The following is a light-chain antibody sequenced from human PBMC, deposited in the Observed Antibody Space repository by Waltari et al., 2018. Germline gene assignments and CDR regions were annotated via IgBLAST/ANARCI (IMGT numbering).Light chain of an antibody. CDR2: RNN. Sequence: QSVLTQPPSASGTPGQRVTISCSGSSSNIGINYVYWYQQLPGTAPKVLIYRNNQRPSGVPARFSGSKSGTSASLVISGLRSEDEADYYCAAWDDSLSGHVVFGGGTKLTVL. CDR3: AAWDDSLSGHVV. CDR1: SSNIGINY. J-gene: IGLJ2*01. V-gene: IGLV1-47*01.